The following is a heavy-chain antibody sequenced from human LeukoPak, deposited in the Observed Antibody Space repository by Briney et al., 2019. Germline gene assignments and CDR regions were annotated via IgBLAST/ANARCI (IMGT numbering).Heavy chain of an antibody. Sequence: QPGGSLRLSCAASGFTFSNSWMSWVRQAPGKGLQWVSTIDFSGGSTYYADSVKGRFTISRDNSKNTLFLQMNSLRAEDTAVYYCAKGLDLGGFHYPKFDPWGQGILVIVSS. V-gene: IGHV3-23*01. CDR1: GFTFSNSW. D-gene: IGHD3-16*01. J-gene: IGHJ5*02. CDR3: AKGLDLGGFHYPKFDP. CDR2: IDFSGGST.